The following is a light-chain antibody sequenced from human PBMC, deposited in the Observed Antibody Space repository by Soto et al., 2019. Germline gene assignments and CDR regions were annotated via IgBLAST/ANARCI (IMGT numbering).Light chain of an antibody. CDR3: SSYTSDSTLV. CDR1: STDVGGYNY. CDR2: EVS. Sequence: QSALTQPASVSGSPGQSIAISCTGTSTDVGGYNYVSWHQQHPGKAPKLIIYEVSSRPSGVSNRFSGAKSGNTASLTISGLQAEDEADYYCSSYTSDSTLVFGGGTKVTVL. V-gene: IGLV2-14*01. J-gene: IGLJ3*02.